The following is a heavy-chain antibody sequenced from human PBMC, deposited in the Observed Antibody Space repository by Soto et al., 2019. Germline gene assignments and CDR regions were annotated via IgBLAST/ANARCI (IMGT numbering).Heavy chain of an antibody. CDR1: GGTFSGYA. J-gene: IGHJ1*01. D-gene: IGHD1-20*01. Sequence: QAQLMRSGAEVKKPGSSVKVSCKASGGTFSGYAINWVRQAPGQGLEWMGGIIPLLGITDYGQKFQGRITIAADESTGIAYMDLRGLRSEDTAVYYCARDPRSITGTTSSEDFQHWGQGTLVSVSS. CDR3: ARDPRSITGTTSSEDFQH. CDR2: IIPLLGIT. V-gene: IGHV1-69*01.